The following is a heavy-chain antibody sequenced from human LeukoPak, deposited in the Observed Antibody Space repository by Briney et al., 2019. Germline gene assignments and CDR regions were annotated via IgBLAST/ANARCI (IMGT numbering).Heavy chain of an antibody. CDR2: ISSSGSTI. Sequence: GGSLRLSCAASGFTFSSYEMNWVRQAPGKGLEWVSYISSSGSTIYYADSVKGRFTISRDNAKSSLYLQMNSLRAEDMAVYYCARSGSGWINFDYWGQGTLVTVSS. CDR3: ARSGSGWINFDY. J-gene: IGHJ4*02. CDR1: GFTFSSYE. V-gene: IGHV3-48*03. D-gene: IGHD6-19*01.